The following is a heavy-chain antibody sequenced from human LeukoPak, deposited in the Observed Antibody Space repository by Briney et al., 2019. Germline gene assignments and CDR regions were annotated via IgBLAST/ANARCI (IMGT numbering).Heavy chain of an antibody. Sequence: GGSLRLSCAASGFTVSSNYMSWVRQAPGKGLEWVAVISYDGSNKYYADSVKGRFTISRDNSKNTLYLQMNSLRAEDTAVYYCARDQISSSSAFDYWGQGTLVTVSS. CDR3: ARDQISSSSAFDY. J-gene: IGHJ4*02. D-gene: IGHD6-6*01. CDR1: GFTVSSNY. CDR2: ISYDGSNK. V-gene: IGHV3-30*03.